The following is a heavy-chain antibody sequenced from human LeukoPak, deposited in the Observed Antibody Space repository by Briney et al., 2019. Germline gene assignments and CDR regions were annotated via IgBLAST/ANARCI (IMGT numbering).Heavy chain of an antibody. CDR2: IYYSGST. V-gene: IGHV4-59*01. CDR3: ARGDFCSKSNCYLRPMDV. CDR1: GGSISDYY. J-gene: IGHJ6*03. Sequence: SETLSLTCTVSGGSISDYYWNWIRQPPGKGLEWIGYIYYSGSTTYNPSLKSRVTMSVDTAKNQFSLKLRSVTAADTAVYVCARGDFCSKSNCYLRPMDVWGKGTTVTVSS. D-gene: IGHD3-3*01.